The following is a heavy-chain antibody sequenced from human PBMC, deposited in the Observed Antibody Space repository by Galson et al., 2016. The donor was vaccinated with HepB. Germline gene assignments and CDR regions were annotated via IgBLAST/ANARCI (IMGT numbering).Heavy chain of an antibody. CDR3: AREAVRWNYLDY. D-gene: IGHD5-24*01. Sequence: SLRLSCAASGYIFRTYPMHWVRQALGKGLEWVAVISSDGSNEWYADSVKGRFTISRDSSQNTLSLQMSSLRPEDTAAYYCAREAVRWNYLDYWGQGALVTVSS. CDR1: GYIFRTYP. V-gene: IGHV3-30*04. J-gene: IGHJ4*02. CDR2: ISSDGSNE.